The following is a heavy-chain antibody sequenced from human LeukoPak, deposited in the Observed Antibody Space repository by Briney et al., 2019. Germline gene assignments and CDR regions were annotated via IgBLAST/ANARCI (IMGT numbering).Heavy chain of an antibody. V-gene: IGHV4-59*01. J-gene: IGHJ4*02. Sequence: SETLSLTCAVSGGSISSYYWTWIRQPPGKGLDWIGSISPSGSTNYNPSLKSRVTISLDPSKNQLSLKLSSVTAAVTAAYYCARGGVRSDFDHWGQGTLVTVSS. CDR1: GGSISSYY. D-gene: IGHD3-16*01. CDR2: ISPSGST. CDR3: ARGGVRSDFDH.